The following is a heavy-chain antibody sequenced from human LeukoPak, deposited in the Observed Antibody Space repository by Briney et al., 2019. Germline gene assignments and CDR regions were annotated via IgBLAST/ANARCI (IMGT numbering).Heavy chain of an antibody. V-gene: IGHV3-30*02. Sequence: GGSLRLSCAASGFTFSSYAMNWVRQAPGKGLEWVAFIRNDGSKRYYVDSVKGRFTISRDNSKNTVDLQMNSLRAEDTAIYYCSKDINSHCRGDCSDYWGQGTLVIVSS. J-gene: IGHJ4*02. CDR3: SKDINSHCRGDCSDY. D-gene: IGHD2-15*01. CDR2: IRNDGSKR. CDR1: GFTFSSYA.